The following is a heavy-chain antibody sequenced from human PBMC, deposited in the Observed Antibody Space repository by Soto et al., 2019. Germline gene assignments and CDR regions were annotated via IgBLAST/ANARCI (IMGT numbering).Heavy chain of an antibody. CDR1: GGSISSTNSY. J-gene: IGHJ4*02. CDR3: ARQYSSSGTCFDY. D-gene: IGHD6-6*01. Sequence: SETLSLTCTVSGGSISSTNSYWSRHPQPQGKGLEWIGSIYYSGSTYYNPSLKSRVTISLDTSKNQFSLKLSSVTAADTAVYYCARQYSSSGTCFDYWGQGTLVTVSS. CDR2: IYYSGST. V-gene: IGHV4-39*01.